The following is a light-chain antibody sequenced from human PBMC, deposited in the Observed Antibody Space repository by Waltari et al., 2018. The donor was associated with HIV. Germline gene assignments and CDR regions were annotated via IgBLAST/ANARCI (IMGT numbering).Light chain of an antibody. CDR3: LLSYSGARPVV. J-gene: IGLJ2*01. CDR2: DTS. Sequence: QAVVTQEPSLTVSPARTVTLTCGSSTGAVNSGNYPYWFQQKPGQAPRTLIYDTSNKHSWTPARFSGSLLGGKAALTLSGAQPEDEAEYYCLLSYSGARPVVFGGGTKLTVL. CDR1: TGAVNSGNY. V-gene: IGLV7-46*01.